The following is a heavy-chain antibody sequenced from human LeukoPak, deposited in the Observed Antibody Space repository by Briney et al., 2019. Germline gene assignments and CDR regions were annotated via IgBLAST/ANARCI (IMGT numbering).Heavy chain of an antibody. Sequence: SQTLSLTCTVSGGSISSGGYYWSWIRQHPGKGLEWNGYIYYSGSTYYNPSLKSRVTISVDTSKNQFSLKLSSVTAADTAVYYCARAQPVPVVVPAALPFDYWGQGTLVTVSS. CDR2: IYYSGST. J-gene: IGHJ4*02. CDR1: GGSISSGGYY. V-gene: IGHV4-31*03. CDR3: ARAQPVPVVVPAALPFDY. D-gene: IGHD2-2*01.